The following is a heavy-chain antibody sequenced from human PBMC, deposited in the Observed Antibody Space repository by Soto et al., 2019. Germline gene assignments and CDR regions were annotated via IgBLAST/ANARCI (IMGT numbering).Heavy chain of an antibody. CDR3: ARLAEAERR. CDR2: LYNSGNS. V-gene: IGHV3-53*01. J-gene: IGHJ1*01. D-gene: IGHD1-1*01. CDR1: GFIVSESH. Sequence: PGESLRLSCAASGFIVSESHMIWVRPAPRKGLERVSILYNSGNSKYADSVKGRVTITRDNSRNTLFLQMNSLRVEDTAVYYCARLAEAERRWGQGALVTVSS.